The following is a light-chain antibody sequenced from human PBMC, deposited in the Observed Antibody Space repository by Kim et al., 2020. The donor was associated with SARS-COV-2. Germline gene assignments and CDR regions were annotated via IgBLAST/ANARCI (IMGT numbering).Light chain of an antibody. Sequence: DIVLTQSPGTLSLSPGERATLSCRASQSVIRSYLAWYQHKPGQAPRLLIYGASTRATGIPDRFSGSGSGTDFTLTISRLEPEDFAVYFCQQYVNSLLTFGGGTKVDIK. V-gene: IGKV3-20*01. J-gene: IGKJ4*01. CDR2: GAS. CDR3: QQYVNSLLT. CDR1: QSVIRSY.